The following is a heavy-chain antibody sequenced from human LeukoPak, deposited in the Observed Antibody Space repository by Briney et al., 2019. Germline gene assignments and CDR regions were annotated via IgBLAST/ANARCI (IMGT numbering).Heavy chain of an antibody. D-gene: IGHD1-1*01. CDR1: GNSFTNYW. V-gene: IGHV5-51*01. Sequence: GESLKISCKGSGNSFTNYWIGWVRQMPGKGLEWMGIIYFGGSNTRYSPSFQGQVTISADTSISTAYLQWSSLKASDTAIYYCASAAHETTWFDPWGQGTLVTVSS. CDR2: IYFGGSNT. CDR3: ASAAHETTWFDP. J-gene: IGHJ5*02.